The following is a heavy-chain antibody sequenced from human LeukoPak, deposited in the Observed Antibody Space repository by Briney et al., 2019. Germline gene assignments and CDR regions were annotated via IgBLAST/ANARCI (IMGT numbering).Heavy chain of an antibody. V-gene: IGHV3-9*03. J-gene: IGHJ4*02. CDR3: AKGTSGYSSGLDY. CDR2: ISWNSGTI. CDR1: GFTFDDYA. Sequence: GGSLRLSCAASGFTFDDYAMHWVRQAPGKGLEWVSGISWNSGTIGYADSVKGRFTISRDNAKNSLYLQMNSLRAEDMALYYCAKGTSGYSSGLDYWSQGTLVTVSS. D-gene: IGHD6-19*01.